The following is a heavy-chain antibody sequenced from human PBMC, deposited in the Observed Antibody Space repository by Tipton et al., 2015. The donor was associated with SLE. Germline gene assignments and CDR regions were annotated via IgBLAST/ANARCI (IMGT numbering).Heavy chain of an antibody. D-gene: IGHD2-2*01. J-gene: IGHJ5*02. CDR3: ASQDTTWKGFHWFDP. V-gene: IGHV4-61*02. Sequence: TLSLTCTVSGDSISSGTYYWNWIRQPAGKGLEWIGRIHTTGTTDYNPSLKSRVTLSVDPSKNQFSLKLSSVTAADTAVYYCASQDTTWKGFHWFDPWGQGTLVTVSS. CDR2: IHTTGTT. CDR1: GDSISSGTYY.